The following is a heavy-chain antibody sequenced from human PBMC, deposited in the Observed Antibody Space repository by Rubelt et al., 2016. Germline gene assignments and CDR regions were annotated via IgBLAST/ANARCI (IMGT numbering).Heavy chain of an antibody. J-gene: IGHJ6*02. CDR2: MNPNSGNT. CDR1: GYTFTSYD. D-gene: IGHD3-3*01. V-gene: IGHV1-8*01. Sequence: QVQLVQSGAEVKKPGASVKVSCKASGYTFTSYDINWVRQATGQGLEWMGWMNPNSGNTGYAQKFQGRVTMTRNTSISTAEDELSSLRAEATAVDYCAREEGLTNFGHYGMDVGGQGTTVTVSS. CDR3: AREEGLTNFGHYGMDV.